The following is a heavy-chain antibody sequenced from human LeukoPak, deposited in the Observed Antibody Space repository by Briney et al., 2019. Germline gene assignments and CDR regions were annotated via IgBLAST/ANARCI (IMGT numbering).Heavy chain of an antibody. D-gene: IGHD3-22*01. CDR3: TTGARYYYDSSGYYYPFDY. V-gene: IGHV3-15*01. Sequence: GGSLRLSCAASGFTFSSYSMNWVRQAPGKGLEWVGRIKSKTDGGTTDYAAPVKGRFTISRDDSKNTLYLQMNSLKTEDTAVYYCTTGARYYYDSSGYYYPFDYWGQGTLVTVSS. J-gene: IGHJ4*02. CDR1: GFTFSSYS. CDR2: IKSKTDGGTT.